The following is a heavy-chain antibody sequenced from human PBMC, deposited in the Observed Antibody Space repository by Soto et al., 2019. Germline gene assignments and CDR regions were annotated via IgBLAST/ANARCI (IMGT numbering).Heavy chain of an antibody. J-gene: IGHJ4*02. CDR2: ISWDGGST. CDR3: AKAIEERGIAAAGDC. Sequence: GGSLRLSCAASGFTFDDYTMHWVRQAPGKGLEWVSLISWDGGSTYYADSVKGRFTISRDNSKNSLYLQMNSLRTEDNALYYCAKAIEERGIAAAGDCWGQGTLVTVSS. V-gene: IGHV3-43*01. CDR1: GFTFDDYT. D-gene: IGHD6-13*01.